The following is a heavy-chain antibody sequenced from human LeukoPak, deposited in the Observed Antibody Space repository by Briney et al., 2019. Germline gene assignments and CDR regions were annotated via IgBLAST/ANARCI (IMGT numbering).Heavy chain of an antibody. CDR2: ISYDGSNK. CDR3: ARDYSGIAVAGTWFDP. J-gene: IGHJ5*02. CDR1: GFTFSSYA. Sequence: GGSLRLSCAASGFTFSSYAMHWVRQAPGKGLEWVAVISYDGSNKYYADSVKGRFTISRGNSKNTLYLQMNSLRAEDTAVYYCARDYSGIAVAGTWFDPWGQGTLVTVSS. V-gene: IGHV3-30*04. D-gene: IGHD6-19*01.